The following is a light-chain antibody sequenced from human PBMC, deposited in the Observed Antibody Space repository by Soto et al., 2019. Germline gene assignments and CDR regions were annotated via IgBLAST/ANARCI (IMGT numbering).Light chain of an antibody. CDR2: GAS. J-gene: IGKJ1*01. Sequence: IVLTQSPGTLYLSPGERATLSCRASQSVSSSYLAWYQQKPGQAPRLLIYGASSRATGIPDRFSGSGSGKDFTLTISRLEPEDVAVYYCQQYGSSRTFGQGTKVEIK. CDR3: QQYGSSRT. CDR1: QSVSSSY. V-gene: IGKV3-20*01.